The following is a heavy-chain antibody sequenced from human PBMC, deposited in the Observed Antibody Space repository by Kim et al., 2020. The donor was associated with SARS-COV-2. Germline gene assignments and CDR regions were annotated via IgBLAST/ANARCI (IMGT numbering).Heavy chain of an antibody. CDR1: GFTFSSYG. Sequence: GGSLRLSCAASGFTFSSYGIHWVRQAPGKGLEWVAVISYDGSNKYYADSVKGRFTISRDNSKNTLYLQMNSLRAEDTAVYYCANNAYSSGWPYYYYGMDVWGQGTTVTVSS. CDR2: ISYDGSNK. D-gene: IGHD6-19*01. J-gene: IGHJ6*02. V-gene: IGHV3-30*18. CDR3: ANNAYSSGWPYYYYGMDV.